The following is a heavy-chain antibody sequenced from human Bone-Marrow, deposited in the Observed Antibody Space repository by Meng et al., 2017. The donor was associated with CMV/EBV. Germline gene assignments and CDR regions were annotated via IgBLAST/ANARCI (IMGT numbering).Heavy chain of an antibody. Sequence: ASVKVSCKASGYTFTDYYIHWVRQAPGQGLEWMGWINPNSGGTNYAQKFQGRVTMTRDTSISTAYMELSRLRSDDTAVYYCARFHGAKEPRYCSSTSCPAFDYWGQGTLVTVSS. CDR1: GYTFTDYY. J-gene: IGHJ4*02. D-gene: IGHD2-2*01. V-gene: IGHV1-2*02. CDR2: INPNSGGT. CDR3: ARFHGAKEPRYCSSTSCPAFDY.